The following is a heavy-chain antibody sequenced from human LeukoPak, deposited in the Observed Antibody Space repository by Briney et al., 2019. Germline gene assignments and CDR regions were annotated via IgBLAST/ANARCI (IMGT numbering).Heavy chain of an antibody. V-gene: IGHV1-8*01. CDR1: GYTFITSD. Sequence: GASVKVSCKASGYTFITSDINWVRQASGQGLEWMGYMDPNSGHTEFARKFQGRDTMTGDTSTSTAYMELSSLTPDDTAIYYCTRKLRLDEHWGQGTLVAVSS. J-gene: IGHJ4*02. CDR3: TRKLRLDEH. CDR2: MDPNSGHT. D-gene: IGHD1-7*01.